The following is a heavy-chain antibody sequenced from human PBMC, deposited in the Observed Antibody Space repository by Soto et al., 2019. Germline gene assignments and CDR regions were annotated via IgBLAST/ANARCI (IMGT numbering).Heavy chain of an antibody. Sequence: GGSLRLSCAASGFTFSNAWMSWVRQAPGKGLEWVGRIKSKTDGGTTDYAAPVKGRFTISRDDSKNTLYLQMNSLKTEDTAVYYCTTETIGYYDSSGYLAFDIWGQGTMVTVSS. CDR3: TTETIGYYDSSGYLAFDI. J-gene: IGHJ3*02. V-gene: IGHV3-15*01. D-gene: IGHD3-22*01. CDR1: GFTFSNAW. CDR2: IKSKTDGGTT.